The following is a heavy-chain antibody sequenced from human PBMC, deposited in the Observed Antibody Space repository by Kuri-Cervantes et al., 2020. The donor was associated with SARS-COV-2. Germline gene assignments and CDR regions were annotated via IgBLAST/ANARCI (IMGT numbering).Heavy chain of an antibody. CDR2: IYTSGST. CDR3: ARDLGIQLWVSPLDP. J-gene: IGHJ5*02. CDR1: GYSISSGYY. Sequence: SETLSLTCAVSGYSISSGYYWGWIRQPAGKGLEWIGRIYTSGSTNYNPSLNSRVTMSVDTSKNQFSLKLSPVTAADTAVYYCARDLGIQLWVSPLDPWGQGTLVTVSS. V-gene: IGHV4-4*07. D-gene: IGHD5-18*01.